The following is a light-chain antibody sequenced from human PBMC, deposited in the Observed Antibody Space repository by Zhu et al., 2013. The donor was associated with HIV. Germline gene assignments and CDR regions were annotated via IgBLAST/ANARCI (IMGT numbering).Light chain of an antibody. J-gene: IGKJ3*01. CDR3: QHFSRVPFS. CDR2: KAS. CDR1: QSIGRW. V-gene: IGKV1-5*03. Sequence: DIQMSQSPSTLSASVGDRVTITCRASQSIGRWLAWYQQRPGKAPKLLIYKASTLESGVPSRFSGSGSGTEFTLTISSLQPDDFATYYCQHFSRVPFSFGPGTTVDTK.